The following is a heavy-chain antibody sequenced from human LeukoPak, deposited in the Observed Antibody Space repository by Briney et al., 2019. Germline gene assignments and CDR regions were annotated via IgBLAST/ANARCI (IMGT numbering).Heavy chain of an antibody. CDR1: GFTFGLYA. CDR2: ISGSGDTT. Sequence: GGSLRLSCTASGFTFGLYAMHWVRQAPGKGLEWVSGISGSGDTTYYADSVKGRFTISRDNSKNTLYLQMNSLRVEDTAVFYCAKDDAWLQYNYWGQGTLVTVSS. CDR3: AKDDAWLQYNY. D-gene: IGHD5-24*01. V-gene: IGHV3-23*01. J-gene: IGHJ4*02.